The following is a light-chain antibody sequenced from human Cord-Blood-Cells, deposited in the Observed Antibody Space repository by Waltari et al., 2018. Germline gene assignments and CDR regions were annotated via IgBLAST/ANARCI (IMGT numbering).Light chain of an antibody. CDR2: LGS. CDR1: QSLLHSNGYNY. Sequence: DIVMTQSPLSLPVTPGEPASISCRSSQSLLHSNGYNYLDWYLQKQGQSPQLLIYLGSNRASGVPDRFSGSGSGTDFTLKISRVEAEDVGVYYCMEALQTGQMYTFGQGTKLEIK. V-gene: IGKV2-28*01. J-gene: IGKJ2*01. CDR3: MEALQTGQMYT.